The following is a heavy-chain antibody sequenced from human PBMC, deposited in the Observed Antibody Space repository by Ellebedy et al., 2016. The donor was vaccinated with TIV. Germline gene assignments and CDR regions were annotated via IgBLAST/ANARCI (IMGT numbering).Heavy chain of an antibody. CDR2: INPSDGSI. V-gene: IGHV1-46*01. J-gene: IGHJ4*02. CDR3: SRDLALKSACCGFF. D-gene: IGHD6-25*01. Sequence: AASVKVSCKASGYTFTSYYVHWVRQAPGQGLEWLGMINPSDGSISYARKFQGRVSMTSDTSTTTVYLSLSGLKSDDTAIYYCSRDLALKSACCGFFWGQGTLVSVSS. CDR1: GYTFTSYY.